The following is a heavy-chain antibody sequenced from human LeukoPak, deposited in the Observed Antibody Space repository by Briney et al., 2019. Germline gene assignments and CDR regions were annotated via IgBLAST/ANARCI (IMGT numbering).Heavy chain of an antibody. CDR2: ISTYNGNT. Sequence: ASVKVSCKASGYTFTSYGISWVRQAPGQGLEWMGWISTYNGNTNYAQKLQGRVTMTTDTSTSTAYMELRRLRSDDTAVYYCARDLGRYCSGGSCHYYSYYMDVWGKGTTVTVSS. V-gene: IGHV1-18*01. D-gene: IGHD2-15*01. J-gene: IGHJ6*03. CDR3: ARDLGRYCSGGSCHYYSYYMDV. CDR1: GYTFTSYG.